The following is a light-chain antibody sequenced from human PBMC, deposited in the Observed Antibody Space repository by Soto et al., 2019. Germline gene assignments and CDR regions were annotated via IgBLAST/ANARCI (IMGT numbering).Light chain of an antibody. Sequence: EIVMTQSPATLSVSPGERATLSCRASQSVGSSLAWYQQKPGQPPRLLIYSASTRATGIPARFSGSGSGTEFTLTISSLQSEDFAVYYCQQYNNWPPWTFGRGTKVEIK. V-gene: IGKV3-15*01. CDR2: SAS. CDR1: QSVGSS. J-gene: IGKJ1*01. CDR3: QQYNNWPPWT.